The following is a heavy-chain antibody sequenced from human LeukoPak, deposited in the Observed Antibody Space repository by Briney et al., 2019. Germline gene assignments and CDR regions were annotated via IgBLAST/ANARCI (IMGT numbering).Heavy chain of an antibody. J-gene: IGHJ4*02. CDR3: TTEGGWSFYFGY. Sequence: GGSLRLSCAASGFTFNNPWMSWVRQAPGTGLEWVGRIKSKTDGGTPDYAAPVKGRFTISRDDSKNTLYLQMNSLKTEDTAVYYCTTEGGWSFYFGYWGQGTLVTVSS. V-gene: IGHV3-15*01. CDR1: GFTFNNPW. D-gene: IGHD2-15*01. CDR2: IKSKTDGGTP.